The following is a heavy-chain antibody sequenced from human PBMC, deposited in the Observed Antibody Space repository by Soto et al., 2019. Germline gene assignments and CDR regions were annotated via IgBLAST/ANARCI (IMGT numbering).Heavy chain of an antibody. V-gene: IGHV2-5*02. CDR2: IYWDDDK. D-gene: IGHD5-12*01. J-gene: IGHJ4*02. CDR3: AHRQRYSGSWAFDY. Sequence: GLDLEWLALIYWDDDKRYSPSLKSRLTITKDTSKNQVVLTMTNMDPVDTATYYCAHRQRYSGSWAFDYWGQGTLVTVSS.